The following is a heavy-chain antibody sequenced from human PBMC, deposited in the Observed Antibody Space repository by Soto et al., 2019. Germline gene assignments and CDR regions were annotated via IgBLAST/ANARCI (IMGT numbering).Heavy chain of an antibody. D-gene: IGHD2-21*02. J-gene: IGHJ5*02. Sequence: SETLSLTCTVSGASIRSTDYYWSWIRQAPGKGLEWIGYVYYTGSTYYNPSLMSRLTISVDTSKNQFSLKLTSVTAAETAVYYCVRTAREGAVAPHWSDRWGPATQVTVSS. CDR2: VYYTGST. CDR3: VRTAREGAVAPHWSDR. V-gene: IGHV4-30-4*01. CDR1: GASIRSTDYY.